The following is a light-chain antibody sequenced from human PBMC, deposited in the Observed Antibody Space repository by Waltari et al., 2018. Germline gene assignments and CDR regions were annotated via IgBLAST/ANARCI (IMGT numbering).Light chain of an antibody. J-gene: IGKJ4*01. CDR2: GAS. Sequence: DIQLTQSPSFLSASVGDRVTITCRASQGISSFLDCYQQKPGKAPKLPIYGASTLQSGVPSRFSGSGSGTEFTLTISSLQPEDFATYYCQQVNSFPLTFGGGTKVEIK. V-gene: IGKV1-9*01. CDR3: QQVNSFPLT. CDR1: QGISSF.